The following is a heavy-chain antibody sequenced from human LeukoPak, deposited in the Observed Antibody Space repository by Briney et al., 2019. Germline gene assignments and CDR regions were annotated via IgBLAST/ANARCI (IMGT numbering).Heavy chain of an antibody. J-gene: IGHJ6*02. CDR1: GFTFSSYA. CDR3: WYYYDSSGYPIFDYYYYGMDV. CDR2: ISGSGGST. Sequence: HPGGSLRLSCAASGFTFSSYAMSWVRQAPGKGLEWVSAISGSGGSTYYADSVKGRFTISRDNSKNTLYLQMNSLRAEDTAVYYCWYYYDSSGYPIFDYYYYGMDVWGQGTTVTVSS. V-gene: IGHV3-23*01. D-gene: IGHD3-22*01.